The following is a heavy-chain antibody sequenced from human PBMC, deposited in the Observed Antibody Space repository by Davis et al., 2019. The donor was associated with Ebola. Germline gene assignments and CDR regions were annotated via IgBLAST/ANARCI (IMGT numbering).Heavy chain of an antibody. CDR1: GYTFTSYG. J-gene: IGHJ4*02. Sequence: ASVKVSCKASGYTFTSYGISWVRQAPGQGLEWMGWINPHNGNTNYAQNVQGRVTMPTDTSTSTAYMEVGILRSDDTAVYYCARAQFPTTSDHWGQGTLVTVSS. D-gene: IGHD1-1*01. CDR2: INPHNGNT. CDR3: ARAQFPTTSDH. V-gene: IGHV1-18*04.